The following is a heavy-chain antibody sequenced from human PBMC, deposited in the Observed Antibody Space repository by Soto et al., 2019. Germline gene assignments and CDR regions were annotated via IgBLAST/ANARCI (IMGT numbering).Heavy chain of an antibody. D-gene: IGHD5-12*01. CDR2: ISGSGGST. Sequence: EVQLLESGGGLVQPGGSLRLSCAASGFTFSSYAMSWVRQAPGKGLEWVSAISGSGGSTYYADSVKGRFTISRDNSKNTLYLQMKSLIAEDTAVYYCAKDHQPESGYDFVYWGQGTLVTVSS. CDR1: GFTFSSYA. V-gene: IGHV3-23*01. CDR3: AKDHQPESGYDFVY. J-gene: IGHJ4*01.